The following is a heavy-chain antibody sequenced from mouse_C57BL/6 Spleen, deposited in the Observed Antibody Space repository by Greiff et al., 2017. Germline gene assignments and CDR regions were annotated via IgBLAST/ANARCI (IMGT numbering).Heavy chain of an antibody. D-gene: IGHD2-1*01. Sequence: QVQLQQPGAELVRPGSSVKLSCKASGYTFTSYWMDWVKQRPGQGLEWIGNIYPSDSETHYNQKFKDKATWTVDKSSSTAYMQLSSLTSEDSAVYYCARHYGNYGYFDYWGQGTTLTVSS. V-gene: IGHV1-61*01. CDR2: IYPSDSET. CDR3: ARHYGNYGYFDY. J-gene: IGHJ2*01. CDR1: GYTFTSYW.